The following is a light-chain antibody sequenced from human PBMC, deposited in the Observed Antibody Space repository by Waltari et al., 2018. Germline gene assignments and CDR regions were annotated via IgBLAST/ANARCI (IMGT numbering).Light chain of an antibody. Sequence: DVVMTQSPLSLLVTLGQPASISCRSSQSLVDSNAHTFLHWFQLRPGHYPRRLLYQVSNRDSGVPDRFSGIGSGTDVTLTISRLEVEDVGFYYCLQGSHWPPGFTFGQGTKLEIK. CDR3: LQGSHWPPGFT. J-gene: IGKJ2*01. CDR2: QVS. V-gene: IGKV2-30*01. CDR1: QSLVDSNAHTF.